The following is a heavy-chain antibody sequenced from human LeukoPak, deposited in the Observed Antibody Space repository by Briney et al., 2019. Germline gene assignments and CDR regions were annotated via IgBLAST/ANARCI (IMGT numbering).Heavy chain of an antibody. CDR1: GGTFSSYA. CDR3: ARTIAVAANYWYFDL. D-gene: IGHD6-19*01. V-gene: IGHV1-69*13. J-gene: IGHJ2*01. Sequence: SVKVSCKASGGTFSSYAISWVRQAPGQGLEWMGGIIPIFGTANYAQKFQGRVTITADESTSTAYMELRSLRSEDTAVYYCARTIAVAANYWYFDLWGRGTLVTVSS. CDR2: IIPIFGTA.